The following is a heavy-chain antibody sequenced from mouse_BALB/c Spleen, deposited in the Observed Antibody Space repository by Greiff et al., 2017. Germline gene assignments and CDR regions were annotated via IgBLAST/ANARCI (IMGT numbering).Heavy chain of an antibody. V-gene: IGHV1-9*01. CDR3: ARGDYDYDGYYFDY. CDR2: ILPGSGST. J-gene: IGHJ2*01. D-gene: IGHD2-4*01. Sequence: QVQLQQSGAELMKPGASVKISCKATGYTFSSYWIEWVKQRPGHGLEWIGEILPGSGSTNYNEKFKGKATFTADTSSNTAYMQLSSLTSEDSAVYYCARGDYDYDGYYFDYWGQGTTLTVSS. CDR1: GYTFSSYW.